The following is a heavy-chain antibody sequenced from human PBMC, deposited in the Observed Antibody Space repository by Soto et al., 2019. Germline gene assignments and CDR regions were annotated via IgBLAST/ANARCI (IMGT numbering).Heavy chain of an antibody. V-gene: IGHV3-74*01. CDR1: GFSFSRYW. D-gene: IGHD2-21*02. Sequence: EVQMVESGGGLVQPGGSLRLSCATSGFSFSRYWIHWVRQAPGKGLEWVSRIDNDGSSEIYADSVKGRFTTSSDHAKDMLYFQTNRLRAEDTAVYYCARGGDYHGYDVWCQGTMVTVSS. CDR2: IDNDGSSE. CDR3: ARGGDYHGYDV. J-gene: IGHJ3*01.